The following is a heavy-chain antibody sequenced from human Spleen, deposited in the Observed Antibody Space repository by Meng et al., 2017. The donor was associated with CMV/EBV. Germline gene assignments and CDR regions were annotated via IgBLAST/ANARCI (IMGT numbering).Heavy chain of an antibody. CDR1: GFTFSDYY. CDR3: ARLWGDDYGDYVFDY. Sequence: LVGLGGGLVMPGGSLILSCAASGFTFSDYYMSWIRQAPGKGLEWVSYISSSSSYTNYADSVKGRFTISRDNAKNSLYLQMNSLRAEDTAVYYCARLWGDDYGDYVFDYWGQGTLVTVSS. CDR2: ISSSSSYT. J-gene: IGHJ4*02. V-gene: IGHV3-11*06. D-gene: IGHD4-17*01.